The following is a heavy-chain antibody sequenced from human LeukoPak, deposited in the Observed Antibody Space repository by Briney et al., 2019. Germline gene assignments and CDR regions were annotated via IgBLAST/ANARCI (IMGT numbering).Heavy chain of an antibody. J-gene: IGHJ6*04. CDR2: IIPIFGTA. CDR3: AYYYGSGTYYYYGMDV. V-gene: IGHV1-69*06. CDR1: GGACSSYA. D-gene: IGHD3-10*01. Sequence: ASVKVSCKASGGACSSYAISWVRQAPGQGLEWMGGIIPIFGTANYAQKFQGRVTITADKSTSTAYMELSSLRSEDTAVYYCAYYYGSGTYYYYGMDVWGKGTTVTVSS.